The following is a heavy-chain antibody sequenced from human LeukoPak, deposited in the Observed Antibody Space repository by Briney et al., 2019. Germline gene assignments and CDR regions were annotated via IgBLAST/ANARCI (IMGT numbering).Heavy chain of an antibody. CDR3: ARGPGSWYDPYYFDY. J-gene: IGHJ4*02. CDR1: GFTFSSYS. D-gene: IGHD6-13*01. CDR2: ISSSSSYI. Sequence: PGGSLRLSCAASGFTFSSYSMNWVRQAPGKGLEWVSSISSSSSYIYYADSVKGRFTISRDNAKNSLYLQMNSLRAEDTAVYYCARGPGSWYDPYYFDYWGQGTLVTVSS. V-gene: IGHV3-21*03.